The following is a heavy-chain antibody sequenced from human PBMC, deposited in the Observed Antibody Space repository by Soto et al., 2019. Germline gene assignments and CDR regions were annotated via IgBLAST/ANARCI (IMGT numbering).Heavy chain of an antibody. CDR3: GREGSYCSSTSCYRGGWFDP. CDR2: IIPIFGTA. V-gene: IGHV1-69*01. CDR1: GGTFSSYA. Sequence: QVQLVQSGAEVKKPGSSVKVSCKASGGTFSSYAISWVRQAPGQGLEWMGGIIPIFGTANYAQKFQGRVTITADESTSTAYMELSSLRSEDTAVYYCGREGSYCSSTSCYRGGWFDPWGQGTLVTVSS. D-gene: IGHD2-2*01. J-gene: IGHJ5*02.